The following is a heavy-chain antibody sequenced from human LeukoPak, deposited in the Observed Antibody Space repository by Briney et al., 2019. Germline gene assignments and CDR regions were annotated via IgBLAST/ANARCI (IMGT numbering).Heavy chain of an antibody. CDR3: ARLRRDGFLDY. J-gene: IGHJ4*02. V-gene: IGHV3-21*01. D-gene: IGHD5-24*01. Sequence: GGSLRLSCAASGFTFSSYSMNWVRQAPGKGLEWVSSISSSSSYIYYADSVKGRFTISRDNAKSSLYLQMNSLRAEDTAVYYCARLRRDGFLDYWGQGTLVTVSS. CDR2: ISSSSSYI. CDR1: GFTFSSYS.